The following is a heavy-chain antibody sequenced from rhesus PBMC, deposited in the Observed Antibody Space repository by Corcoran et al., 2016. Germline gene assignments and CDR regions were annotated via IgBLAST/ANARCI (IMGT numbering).Heavy chain of an antibody. V-gene: IGHV4-93*02. CDR2: IYGSGGST. CDR1: GGSISSSNW. J-gene: IGHJ4*01. CDR3: ARCPLERYRLYYFDY. Sequence: QVQLQESGPAVVKPSETLSLTCAVSGGSISSSNWWSWIRQSPGKGLEWIGGIYGSGGSTDYSPSHKSRVTSALDTSKNQFSMKLSSVTAAATAVYYCARCPLERYRLYYFDYWGQGVLVTVSS. D-gene: IGHD4-29*01.